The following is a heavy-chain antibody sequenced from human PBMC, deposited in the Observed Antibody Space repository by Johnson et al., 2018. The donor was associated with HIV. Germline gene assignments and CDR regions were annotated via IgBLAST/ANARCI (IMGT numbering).Heavy chain of an antibody. CDR2: INWNGGST. J-gene: IGHJ3*02. Sequence: VQLMESGGGVVRPGESLRLSCTVSGFNFDDYGMSWVRQAPGKGLEWVSGINWNGGSTTYADSVRGRFTVSRDNAKSSLYLQMNSLRAEDTALYFCARDPVFCAGGTCYSNVFDIWGQGTMVTVSS. D-gene: IGHD2-15*01. V-gene: IGHV3-20*04. CDR1: GFNFDDYG. CDR3: ARDPVFCAGGTCYSNVFDI.